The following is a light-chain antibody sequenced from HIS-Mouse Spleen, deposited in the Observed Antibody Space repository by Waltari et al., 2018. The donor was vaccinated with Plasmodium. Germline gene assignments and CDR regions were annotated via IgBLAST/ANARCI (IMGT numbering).Light chain of an antibody. J-gene: IGLJ3*02. CDR2: GKN. V-gene: IGLV3-19*01. CDR1: SLRSYY. CDR3: NSRDSSGNHWV. Sequence: SSELTQDPAVSVALGQTVRIPCQGDSLRSYYASWYQQKPGQAPVLVSYGKNNRPTGIPDRFSGSSSGNTASLTITGAQAEDEADYYCNSRDSSGNHWVFGGGTKLTVL.